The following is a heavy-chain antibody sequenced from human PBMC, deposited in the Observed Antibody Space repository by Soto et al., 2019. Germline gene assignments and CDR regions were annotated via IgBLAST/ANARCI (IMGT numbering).Heavy chain of an antibody. D-gene: IGHD3-10*01. Sequence: TGGSLRLSCAASGFTFINAWMNLVRQAPGEGLEWVGRIKSKTDGGTTDYAAPGKGRFTISRDDSKNTLYLRMNSLKAEDIAVYYCTTDRNEGGWFGELDFDYWGQGTLVTVSS. CDR3: TTDRNEGGWFGELDFDY. J-gene: IGHJ4*01. V-gene: IGHV3-15*07. CDR1: GFTFINAW. CDR2: IKSKTDGGTT.